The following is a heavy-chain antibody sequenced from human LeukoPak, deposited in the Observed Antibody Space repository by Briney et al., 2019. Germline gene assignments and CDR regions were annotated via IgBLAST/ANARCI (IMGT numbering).Heavy chain of an antibody. CDR3: ARVKQQLVRRYFDY. J-gene: IGHJ4*02. CDR1: GYTFTGYY. Sequence: GASVKVSCKASGYTFTGYYMHWVRQAPGQGLEWMGWINPNSGGTNYAQKVQGRVTITRDTSISTAYMELRRLRSDDTAVYYCARVKQQLVRRYFDYWGQGTLVTVSS. D-gene: IGHD6-13*01. CDR2: INPNSGGT. V-gene: IGHV1-2*02.